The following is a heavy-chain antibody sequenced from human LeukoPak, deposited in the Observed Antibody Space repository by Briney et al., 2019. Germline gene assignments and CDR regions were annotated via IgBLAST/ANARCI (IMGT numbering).Heavy chain of an antibody. J-gene: IGHJ5*02. V-gene: IGHV3-48*03. D-gene: IGHD3-10*01. CDR3: ARDTVYYGSGSDFNWFDP. Sequence: GGSLRLSCAASGFTFSSYEMNWVRQAPGKGLEWVSYISSSGSTIYYADSVKGRFTISRDNAKNSLYLQMNSLRAEDTAVYYCARDTVYYGSGSDFNWFDPWGQGTLVTVSS. CDR2: ISSSGSTI. CDR1: GFTFSSYE.